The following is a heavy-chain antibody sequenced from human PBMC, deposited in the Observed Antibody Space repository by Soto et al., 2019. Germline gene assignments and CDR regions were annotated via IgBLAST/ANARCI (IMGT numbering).Heavy chain of an antibody. D-gene: IGHD2-21*02. Sequence: AGGSLGLSCAASGFTFSSYTMNWVRRAPGKGLEWVSSISSTSAYTYYADSVKGRFTISRDNARNSMFLQMNRLRADDTAMYYCESVPIPVTDFNWTDHWGQGNLVSV. V-gene: IGHV3-21*03. CDR3: ESVPIPVTDFNWTDH. J-gene: IGHJ5*02. CDR2: ISSTSAYT. CDR1: GFTFSSYT.